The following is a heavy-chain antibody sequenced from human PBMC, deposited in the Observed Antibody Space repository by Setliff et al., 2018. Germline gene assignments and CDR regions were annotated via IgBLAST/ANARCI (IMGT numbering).Heavy chain of an antibody. CDR3: ARPLPTGYYDSSGYFDY. Sequence: GASVKVSCKASGYTFTGYYMHWVRQAPGQGLEWMGWISAYNGNTNYAQKFQGRVTMTTDTSTSTAYMELRSLRSDDTAVYYCARPLPTGYYDSSGYFDYWGQGTLVTVSS. J-gene: IGHJ4*02. CDR1: GYTFTGYY. D-gene: IGHD3-22*01. CDR2: ISAYNGNT. V-gene: IGHV1-18*04.